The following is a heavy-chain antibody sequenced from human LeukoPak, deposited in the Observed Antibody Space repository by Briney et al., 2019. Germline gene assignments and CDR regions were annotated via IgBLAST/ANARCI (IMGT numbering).Heavy chain of an antibody. Sequence: ASVKASCKPSGYTFTNYYIHWVRQAPGQGLEWMGRIDPNTGGTKSAKNFQGRVTMTRDTSISTAYMALSGLRSDDTAVYYCASLYDIVGTTVDYWGQGTLVTVSS. J-gene: IGHJ4*02. CDR3: ASLYDIVGTTVDY. D-gene: IGHD1-26*01. CDR1: GYTFTNYY. V-gene: IGHV1-2*06. CDR2: IDPNTGGT.